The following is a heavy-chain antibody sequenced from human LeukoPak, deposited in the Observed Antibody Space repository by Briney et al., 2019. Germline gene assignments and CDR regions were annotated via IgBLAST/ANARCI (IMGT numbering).Heavy chain of an antibody. V-gene: IGHV3-23*01. D-gene: IGHD5-12*01. CDR2: IFAGGGTT. J-gene: IGHJ5*02. CDR1: GFTFSTYA. Sequence: GGSLGLSCAASGFTFSTYAMSWVRQTPGKGLEWVSVIFAGGGTTYYADSVKGRFTISRDNAKNTLYLQMNSLRAEDTAVYYCARDLDGYRSGNGAWGQGTLVTVSS. CDR3: ARDLDGYRSGNGA.